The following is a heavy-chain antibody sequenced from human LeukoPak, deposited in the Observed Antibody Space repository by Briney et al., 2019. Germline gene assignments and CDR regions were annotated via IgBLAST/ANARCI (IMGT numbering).Heavy chain of an antibody. CDR2: ISGSGDRT. J-gene: IGHJ6*02. CDR1: GFTFSNYG. D-gene: IGHD3-9*01. Sequence: GGSLRLSCVASGFTFSNYGMSWVRQAPGKGLERVSVISGSGDRTYYADSVKGRFTISRDNSKNTLYLQMNSLRAEDTAVYYCARGRVSYYYYGMDVWGQGTTVTVSS. CDR3: ARGRVSYYYYGMDV. V-gene: IGHV3-23*01.